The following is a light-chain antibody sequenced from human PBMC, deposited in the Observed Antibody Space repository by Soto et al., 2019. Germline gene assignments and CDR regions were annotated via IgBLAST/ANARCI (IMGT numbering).Light chain of an antibody. J-gene: IGLJ2*01. CDR1: EVGAHRF. Sequence: QSVLTQPASVSGSPGQSITISCTGTEVGAHRFVSWYQQVPGTAPKLLIYEVIKRPSGISPRFSGSKAGNTASLTISGLQADDEADYFCSTYTSSSTLVVFGGGTKLTVL. V-gene: IGLV2-14*01. CDR2: EVI. CDR3: STYTSSSTLVV.